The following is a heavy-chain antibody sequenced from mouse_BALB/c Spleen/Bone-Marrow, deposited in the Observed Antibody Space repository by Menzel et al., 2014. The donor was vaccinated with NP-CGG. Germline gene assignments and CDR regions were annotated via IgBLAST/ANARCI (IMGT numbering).Heavy chain of an antibody. Sequence: VMLVESGPGLVAPSRSLSITCTVSGFSLTNYGVHWVRQPPGKGLEWLGVIWAGISTNYTSALMSRLTMSKDNSKSQVFLKMSSLQTDDTAMYYCASYYRYDGDYWGQGTLVTVSA. V-gene: IGHV2-9*02. CDR2: IWAGIST. CDR1: GFSLTNYG. J-gene: IGHJ3*01. D-gene: IGHD2-14*01. CDR3: ASYYRYDGDY.